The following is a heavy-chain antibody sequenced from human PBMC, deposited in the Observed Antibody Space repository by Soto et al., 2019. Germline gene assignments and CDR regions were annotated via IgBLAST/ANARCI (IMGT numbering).Heavy chain of an antibody. CDR1: GLSLSTRAVG. V-gene: IGHV2-5*02. CDR2: IHWDDDK. D-gene: IGHD3-10*01. J-gene: IGHJ4*02. CDR3: AHVSMVRGETYQYYFDF. Sequence: QITLKESGPTLVKPTQTLTLTCTFSGLSLSTRAVGVGWIRQPPGKALEWLALIHWDDDKEYCPSLKTRLTIIKDTSKYKVVLTMTNLDPADTTTYYCAHVSMVRGETYQYYFDFWCQGTLVTVST.